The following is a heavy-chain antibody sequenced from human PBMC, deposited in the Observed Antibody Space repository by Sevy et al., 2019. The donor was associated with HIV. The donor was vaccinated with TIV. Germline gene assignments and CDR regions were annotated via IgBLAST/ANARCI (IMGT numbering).Heavy chain of an antibody. CDR2: INPSGGST. D-gene: IGHD3-3*01. V-gene: IGHV1-46*03. CDR3: ARVGDNDFWSCYSSDAVGMDV. CDR1: GYTFTSYY. J-gene: IGHJ6*02. Sequence: ASVKVSCKASGYTFTSYYMHWVRQAPGQGLEWMGIINPSGGSTSYAQKFQGRVTMTRDTSTSTGYMELSSLRSEDTAVYYCARVGDNDFWSCYSSDAVGMDVWGQGTTVTVSS.